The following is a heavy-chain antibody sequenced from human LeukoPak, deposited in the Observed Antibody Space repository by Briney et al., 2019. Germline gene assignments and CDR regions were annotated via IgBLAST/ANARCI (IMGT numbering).Heavy chain of an antibody. CDR3: ARLSDSSGWGYFDY. CDR2: ISAYNGNT. D-gene: IGHD6-19*01. CDR1: GYTFTSYG. J-gene: IGHJ4*02. V-gene: IGHV1-18*04. Sequence: ASVKVSCKASGYTFTSYGMSWVRQAPGQGLEWMGWISAYNGNTNYAQKLQGRVTMTTDTSTSTAYMELRSLRSDDTAVYYCARLSDSSGWGYFDYWGQGTLVTVSS.